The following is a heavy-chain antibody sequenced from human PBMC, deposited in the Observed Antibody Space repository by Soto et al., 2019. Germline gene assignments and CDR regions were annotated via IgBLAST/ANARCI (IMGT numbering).Heavy chain of an antibody. D-gene: IGHD4-17*01. CDR3: ATLPHSGDPNAGF. CDR2: IHYSGST. V-gene: IGHV4-39*01. J-gene: IGHJ4*02. CDR1: GGSITSSNY. Sequence: QLQLQESGPGLVMPSETLSLTCTVSGGSITSSNYWGWIPQPPGKGLEGIGSIHYSGSTYYNSSLTSRVIASGDTSRNQFSLKPTSVTAADTAVYYWATLPHSGDPNAGFWGQGTLGTVS.